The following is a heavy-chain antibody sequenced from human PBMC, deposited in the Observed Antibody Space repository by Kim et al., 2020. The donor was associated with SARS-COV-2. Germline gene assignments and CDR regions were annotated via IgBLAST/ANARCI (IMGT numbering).Heavy chain of an antibody. J-gene: IGHJ3*01. Sequence: SETLSLTCAVSGASISGYWSWIRQPPGKSLEFIAYVHHTGSATYNPSLKSRVTISVDTSRNYISLQLTSLTATDTAIYYCARLDYGDYDEAFDLWG. CDR3: ARLDYGDYDEAFDL. V-gene: IGHV4-59*08. CDR1: GASISGY. CDR2: VHHTGSA. D-gene: IGHD4-17*01.